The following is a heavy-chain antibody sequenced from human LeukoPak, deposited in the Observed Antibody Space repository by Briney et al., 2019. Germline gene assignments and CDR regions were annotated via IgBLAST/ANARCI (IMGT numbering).Heavy chain of an antibody. CDR3: ARVDCSSTSCYHRDYYFDY. CDR2: ISAYNGNT. CDR1: GYTFTSYG. Sequence: GASVKVSCKASGYTFTSYGISWVRQAPGQGLEWVGWISAYNGNTNYAQKLQGRVTMTTDTSTSTAYMELRSLRSDDTAVYYCARVDCSSTSCYHRDYYFDYWGQGTLVTVSS. J-gene: IGHJ4*02. D-gene: IGHD2-2*01. V-gene: IGHV1-18*01.